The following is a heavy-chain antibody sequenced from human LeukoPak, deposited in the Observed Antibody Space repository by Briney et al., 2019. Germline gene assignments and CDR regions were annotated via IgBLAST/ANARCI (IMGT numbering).Heavy chain of an antibody. Sequence: GGSPRLSCTASGFIFRDYVMSWVRQAPGKGLEWVSAISGSGGSTYYADSVKGRFTISRDNSKNTLYLQMNSLRAEDTAVYYCAKVGRVTPLSLKTPWFGAFDIWGQGTMVTVSS. CDR3: AKVGRVTPLSLKTPWFGAFDI. J-gene: IGHJ3*02. V-gene: IGHV3-23*01. D-gene: IGHD3-10*01. CDR2: ISGSGGST. CDR1: GFIFRDYV.